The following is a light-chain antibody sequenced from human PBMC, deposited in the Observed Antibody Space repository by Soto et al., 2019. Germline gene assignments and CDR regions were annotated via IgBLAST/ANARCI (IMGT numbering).Light chain of an antibody. J-gene: IGLJ1*01. CDR1: SSEVGGYNY. CDR2: EVS. Sequence: QSALTQPASVSGAPGQSIAISCTGTSSEVGGYNYVSWYQQLPGKAPKLLISEVSNRPSGVSHRFSGSKSGNTASLTISGLPAEDEAEYYCSSYRTGGPCVFGPGTKLTVL. V-gene: IGLV2-14*01. CDR3: SSYRTGGPCV.